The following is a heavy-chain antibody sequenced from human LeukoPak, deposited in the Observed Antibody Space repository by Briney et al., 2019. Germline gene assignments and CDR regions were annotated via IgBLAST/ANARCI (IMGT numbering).Heavy chain of an antibody. CDR2: ITWDGHT. Sequence: GGSLRLSCAASGFTFDDYAMHWVRQAPGKGLEWVSLITWDGHTYYVDSVKDRFTISRDNSKNSLYLQMNSLRAEDTALYYCAKSYSSAWYELDPWGQGTLVTVSS. J-gene: IGHJ5*02. CDR1: GFTFDDYA. D-gene: IGHD6-19*01. CDR3: AKSYSSAWYELDP. V-gene: IGHV3-43D*03.